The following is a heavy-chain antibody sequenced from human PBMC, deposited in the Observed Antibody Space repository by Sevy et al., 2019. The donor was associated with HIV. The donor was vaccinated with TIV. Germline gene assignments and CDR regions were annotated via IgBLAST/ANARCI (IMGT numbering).Heavy chain of an antibody. Sequence: GGSLRLSCTTSGFSFSDYGMHWVRQAPGKGLEWVSGISYDTTKKDYADSGKGRFIISRDNSKNTLYLEMKSLRGEDTAVYYCAKSVHIVPTATNIEPWGQGTLVTVSS. J-gene: IGHJ4*02. CDR3: AKSVHIVPTATNIEP. CDR2: ISYDTTKK. V-gene: IGHV3-30*18. CDR1: GFSFSDYG. D-gene: IGHD4-17*01.